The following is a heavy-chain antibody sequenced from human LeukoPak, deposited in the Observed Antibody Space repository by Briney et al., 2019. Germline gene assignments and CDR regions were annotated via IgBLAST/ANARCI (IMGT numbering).Heavy chain of an antibody. CDR3: ARDIRSGWYMDV. V-gene: IGHV3-48*03. CDR2: ISGSGDTI. D-gene: IGHD6-19*01. J-gene: IGHJ6*03. Sequence: GGSLRLSCAASGFSFSSYELNWVRQAPGKGLEWVSYISGSGDTIFYADSVKGRFTISRDNAKNSLFLRMNSLRAEDTGVYYCARDIRSGWYMDVWGQGTTATVSS. CDR1: GFSFSSYE.